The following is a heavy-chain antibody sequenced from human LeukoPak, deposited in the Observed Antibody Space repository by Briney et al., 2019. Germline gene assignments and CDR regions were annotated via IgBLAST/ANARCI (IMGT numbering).Heavy chain of an antibody. V-gene: IGHV1-69*06. CDR3: ARCRVYCSSASCHPLGYYYSYMDV. J-gene: IGHJ6*03. CDR1: GGTFSSYA. D-gene: IGHD2-2*01. CDR2: IIRIFGTA. Sequence: GSSVKLSRKASGGTFSSYAISWVRQAPGQGLEWMGRIIRIFGTANYAQKFQGRVTITADKSTSTAYMELRRLRSEATAVYYCARCRVYCSSASCHPLGYYYSYMDVWGKRTTVTV.